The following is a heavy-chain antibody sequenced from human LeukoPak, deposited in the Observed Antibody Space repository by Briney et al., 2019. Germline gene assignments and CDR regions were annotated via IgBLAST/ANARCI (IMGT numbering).Heavy chain of an antibody. J-gene: IGHJ4*02. Sequence: PAGSLRLSCAASGFTFSSYGMHWVRQAPGKGQELVALIWYDGSNKYYADSVKGRFTISRDNSKNTLYLQMNSLRDEDTAVYYCARDSKTRALDYWGQGTLVTVSS. CDR2: IWYDGSNK. CDR3: ARDSKTRALDY. V-gene: IGHV3-33*01. D-gene: IGHD2/OR15-2a*01. CDR1: GFTFSSYG.